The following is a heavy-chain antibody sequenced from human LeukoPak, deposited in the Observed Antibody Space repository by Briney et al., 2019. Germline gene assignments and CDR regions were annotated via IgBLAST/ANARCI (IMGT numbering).Heavy chain of an antibody. J-gene: IGHJ6*03. V-gene: IGHV1-8*01. CDR1: GYTFTSYD. Sequence: SVKVSCKASGYTFTSYDINRVRLAPGHGLEWMGWKNHNRGNTGYAQKFQGRVTMNRNTSISTDSMELGSLRYEDTAVYYCSRGYPIVGAKKGYYYYYMDVWGKGTTVTVSS. CDR3: SRGYPIVGAKKGYYYYYMDV. CDR2: KNHNRGNT. D-gene: IGHD1-26*01.